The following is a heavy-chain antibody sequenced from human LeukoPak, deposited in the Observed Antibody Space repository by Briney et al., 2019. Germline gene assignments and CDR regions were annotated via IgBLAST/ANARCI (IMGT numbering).Heavy chain of an antibody. CDR2: IYTSGST. J-gene: IGHJ4*02. CDR3: ARRERYCSGGSCQAGYFDY. CDR1: GGSISSYY. D-gene: IGHD2-15*01. V-gene: IGHV4-4*09. Sequence: SETLSLTCTVSGGSISSYYWSWIRQPPRKGLEWIGDIYTSGSTNYNPSLKSRVTISVDTSKNQFSLKLSSVTAADTAVYYCARRERYCSGGSCQAGYFDYWGQGTLVTVSS.